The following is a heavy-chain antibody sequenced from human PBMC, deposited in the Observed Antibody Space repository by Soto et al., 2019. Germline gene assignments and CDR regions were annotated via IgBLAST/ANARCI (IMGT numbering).Heavy chain of an antibody. D-gene: IGHD4-17*01. CDR2: IYWDDDK. Sequence: QITLKESGPTLVKPTQTLTLTCTFSGFSLTTSGVGVGWIRQPPGKALEWLALIYWDDDKRYSPFLKSRLTITKDTSKNQVVLTVTIMDPADAATYFCAHRTTTVTWWFDPWSQGTLVTVSS. V-gene: IGHV2-5*02. J-gene: IGHJ5*02. CDR3: AHRTTTVTWWFDP. CDR1: GFSLTTSGVG.